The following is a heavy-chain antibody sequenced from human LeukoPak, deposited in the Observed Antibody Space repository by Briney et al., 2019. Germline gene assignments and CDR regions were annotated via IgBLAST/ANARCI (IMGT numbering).Heavy chain of an antibody. D-gene: IGHD2-2*01. CDR2: INYSGST. J-gene: IGHJ5*02. Sequence: PSEALSLTCAVYGGSFSGYYWSWIRQPPGKGVEWIGEINYSGSTNYNTSLKSRVTISVDTSKNQFSLKLSQVTAADTAVYYCARGIGDDVVVPAASLDPWGQGTLVTVSS. V-gene: IGHV4-34*01. CDR3: ARGIGDDVVVPAASLDP. CDR1: GGSFSGYY.